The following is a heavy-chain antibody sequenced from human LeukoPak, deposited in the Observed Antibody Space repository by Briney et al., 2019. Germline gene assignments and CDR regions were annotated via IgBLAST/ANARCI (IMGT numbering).Heavy chain of an antibody. D-gene: IGHD1-20*01. J-gene: IGHJ4*02. V-gene: IGHV2-5*02. CDR1: QFALNTDKVS. CDR2: ISSDDDK. Sequence: SGPTLVKPTQTLTLTCTFSQFALNTDKVSVGWFRQPPGXPLEWLXLISSDDDKRYSPSLDNRLTVTKDTSKSQVVLAMTNMGPVXTATXXXXHKLYSMTGKILAFDYWGQGALVTVSS. CDR3: XHKLYSMTGKILAFDY.